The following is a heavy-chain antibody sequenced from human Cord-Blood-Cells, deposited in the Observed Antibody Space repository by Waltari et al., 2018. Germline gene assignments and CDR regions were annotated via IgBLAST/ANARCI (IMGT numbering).Heavy chain of an antibody. V-gene: IGHV4-34*01. CDR1: GGSFSGYY. Sequence: QVQLQQWGAGLLKPSETLSLTCAVYGGSFSGYYWSWLRQPPGRGLAWSGEINHSGSTNYNPSLKRRVTISVDTSKNQFSLKLSSVTAADTAVYYCARECYYYGSGSYVGYYYYYMDVWGKGTTVTVSS. D-gene: IGHD3-10*01. J-gene: IGHJ6*03. CDR3: ARECYYYGSGSYVGYYYYYMDV. CDR2: INHSGST.